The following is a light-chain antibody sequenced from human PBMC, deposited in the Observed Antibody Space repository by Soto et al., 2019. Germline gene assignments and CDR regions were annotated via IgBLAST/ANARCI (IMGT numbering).Light chain of an antibody. CDR2: DAS. J-gene: IGKJ3*01. CDR3: QQRSNWPPFS. CDR1: QSVSSY. V-gene: IGKV3-11*01. Sequence: EFVLTQSPATLSLSPGERATLSCRASQSVSSYLVWYQQKPGQAPRLLIYDASTRATGVPARFSGSGSGTDFTLTISSLEPEDFSFYYCQQRSNWPPFSFGPGTTVDIK.